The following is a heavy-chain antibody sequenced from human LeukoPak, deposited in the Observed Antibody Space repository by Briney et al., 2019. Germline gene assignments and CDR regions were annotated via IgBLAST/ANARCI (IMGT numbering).Heavy chain of an antibody. CDR1: GGSISSYC. CDR2: IYYSGST. CDR3: ARGSPYSSSFCFDY. Sequence: SETLSLTCTVSGGSISSYCWSWIRQPPGKGLEWIGYIYYSGSTNYNPSLKSRVTISVDTSKNQFSLKQSSVTAADTAVYYCARGSPYSSSFCFDYWGQGTLVTVSS. J-gene: IGHJ4*02. V-gene: IGHV4-59*01. D-gene: IGHD6-6*01.